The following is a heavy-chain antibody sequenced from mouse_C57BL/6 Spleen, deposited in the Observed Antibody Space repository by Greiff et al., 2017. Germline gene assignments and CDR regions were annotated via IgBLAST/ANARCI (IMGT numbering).Heavy chain of an antibody. Sequence: EVHLVESGPELVKPGASVKIPCKASGYTFTDYNMDWVKQSHGKSLEWIGDINPNNGGTIYNQKFKGKATLTVDKSSSTAYMELRSLTSEDTAVYYCARGAYGSRRWYFDVWGTGTTVTVSS. J-gene: IGHJ1*03. D-gene: IGHD1-1*01. CDR1: GYTFTDYN. V-gene: IGHV1-18*01. CDR3: ARGAYGSRRWYFDV. CDR2: INPNNGGT.